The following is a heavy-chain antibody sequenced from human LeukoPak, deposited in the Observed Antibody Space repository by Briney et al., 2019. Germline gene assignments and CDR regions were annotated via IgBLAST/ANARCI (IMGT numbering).Heavy chain of an antibody. CDR1: RFTLSTYA. CDR2: ISGGGAGT. V-gene: IGHV3-23*01. J-gene: IGHJ4*02. D-gene: IGHD2-2*01. Sequence: GGSLRLSCAVSRFTLSTYAMTWVRQAPGKGLEWVSTISGGGAGTYYADSVKGRFTISRASSKDTLYLQMNSLRAEDTAVYYCAKAGSMGPAALYWGQGTLVTVSS. CDR3: AKAGSMGPAALY.